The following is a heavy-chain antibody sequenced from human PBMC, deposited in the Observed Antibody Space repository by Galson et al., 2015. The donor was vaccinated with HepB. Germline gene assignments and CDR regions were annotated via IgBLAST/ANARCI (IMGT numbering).Heavy chain of an antibody. Sequence: SLRLSCAASGFTFSSYDMHWVRQATGKGLEWVSAIGTAGDTYYPGSVKGRFTISRENAKNSLHLQMNSLRAGDTAVYYCARGRGFDWLFLPPEYWGQGTLVTVSS. V-gene: IGHV3-13*01. CDR1: GFTFSSYD. CDR3: ARGRGFDWLFLPPEY. J-gene: IGHJ4*02. CDR2: IGTAGDT. D-gene: IGHD3-9*01.